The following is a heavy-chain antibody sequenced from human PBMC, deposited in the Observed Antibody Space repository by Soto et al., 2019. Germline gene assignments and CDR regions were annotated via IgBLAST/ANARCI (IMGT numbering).Heavy chain of an antibody. Sequence: SETLSITCTVSGGCISSSSYYWGWIRQPPGKGLEWIGSIYYSGSTYYNPSLKSRVTISVDASRNQFSLRVNSVTAADAAVYYCASRKREEICSSGNCYFTYWGQGTLVTVSS. J-gene: IGHJ4*02. CDR2: IYYSGST. V-gene: IGHV4-39*01. CDR1: GGCISSSSYY. D-gene: IGHD2-2*01. CDR3: ASRKREEICSSGNCYFTY.